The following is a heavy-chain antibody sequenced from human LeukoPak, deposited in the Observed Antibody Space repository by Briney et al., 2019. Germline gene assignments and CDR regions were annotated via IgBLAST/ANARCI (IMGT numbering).Heavy chain of an antibody. J-gene: IGHJ3*02. CDR1: EFTFGDYA. CDR3: TRFNYDILTSFAFDI. V-gene: IGHV3-49*04. Sequence: GGSLRLSCTASEFTFGDYAMSWVRQAPGKGLEWVGFIRSKAYGGTTEYAASVKGRFTISRDDSKSIAYLQMNSLKTEDTAVYYCTRFNYDILTSFAFDIWGQGTMVTVSS. D-gene: IGHD3-9*01. CDR2: IRSKAYGGTT.